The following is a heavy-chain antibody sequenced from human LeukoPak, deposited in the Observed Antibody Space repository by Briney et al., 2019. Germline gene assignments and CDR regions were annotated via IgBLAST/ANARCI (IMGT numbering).Heavy chain of an antibody. Sequence: ASVKVSCKASGYTFTSYDINWVRQATGQGLEWMGWMNPNSGNTGYAQKFQGRVTMTRNTSISTAYMELSSLRSEDTAVYYCARRRESSGLIFDYWGQGTLVTVSS. CDR2: MNPNSGNT. CDR1: GYTFTSYD. D-gene: IGHD6-19*01. J-gene: IGHJ4*02. V-gene: IGHV1-8*01. CDR3: ARRRESSGLIFDY.